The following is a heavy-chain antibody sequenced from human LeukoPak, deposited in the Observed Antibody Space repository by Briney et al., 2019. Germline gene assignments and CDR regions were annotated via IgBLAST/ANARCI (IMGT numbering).Heavy chain of an antibody. CDR2: ISWNSGSI. V-gene: IGHV3-9*01. CDR3: ARDVSPYSSSWSQYSPFDY. D-gene: IGHD6-13*01. J-gene: IGHJ4*02. Sequence: PGGSLRLSCAASGFTFDDYAMHWVRQAPGKGLEWVSGISWNSGSIGYADSVKGRFTISRDNAKNSLYLQMNSLRAEDTAVYYCARDVSPYSSSWSQYSPFDYWGQGTLVTVSS. CDR1: GFTFDDYA.